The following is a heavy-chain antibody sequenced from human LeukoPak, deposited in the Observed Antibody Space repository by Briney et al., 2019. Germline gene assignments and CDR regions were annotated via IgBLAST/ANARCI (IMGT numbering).Heavy chain of an antibody. CDR3: ARSGAAYSYGDY. CDR2: ITGSGSTT. J-gene: IGHJ4*02. D-gene: IGHD5-18*01. V-gene: IGHV3-23*01. Sequence: GGSLRLSCAASGFTFSIYAMIWVRQAPGEGLEWVSAITGSGSTTYYADSVKGRFTISRDNSKNTLYLQMNSLRAEDTAVYYCARSGAAYSYGDYWGQGTLVTVSS. CDR1: GFTFSIYA.